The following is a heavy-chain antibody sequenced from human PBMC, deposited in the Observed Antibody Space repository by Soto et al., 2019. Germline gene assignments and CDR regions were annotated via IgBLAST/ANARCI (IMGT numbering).Heavy chain of an antibody. D-gene: IGHD4-4*01. V-gene: IGHV1-46*01. CDR2: INPSGGST. CDR1: GYTFTSYY. CDR3: ARTTVTTRFDY. J-gene: IGHJ4*02. Sequence: QVQLVQSGAEVKKPGASVKVSCKASGYTFTSYYMHWVRQAPGQGLEWMGIINPSGGSTSYAKKFQGRVTMTRDTSTSTVYMELSSLRSEDTAVYYCARTTVTTRFDYWGQGTLVTVSS.